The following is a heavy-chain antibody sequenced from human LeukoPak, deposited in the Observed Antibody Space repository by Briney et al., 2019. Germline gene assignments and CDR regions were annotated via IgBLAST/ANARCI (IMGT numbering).Heavy chain of an antibody. CDR2: ISGSGGAT. CDR3: AKDFGVVIAHNWVDP. Sequence: GGSLRLSCAASGFTFSSYAMSWVRQAPGKGLEWVSGISGSGGATYYADSVKGRFTISRDNSKNTLYLQMNSLRAEDTAIYYCAKDFGVVIAHNWVDPWGRGTLVTVSS. CDR1: GFTFSSYA. V-gene: IGHV3-23*01. J-gene: IGHJ5*02. D-gene: IGHD3-3*01.